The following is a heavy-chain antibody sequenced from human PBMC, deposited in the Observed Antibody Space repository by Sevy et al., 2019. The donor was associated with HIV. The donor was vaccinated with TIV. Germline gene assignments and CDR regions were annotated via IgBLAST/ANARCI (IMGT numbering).Heavy chain of an antibody. CDR1: GGSISSYY. Sequence: SETLSLTCTVSGGSISSYYWSWIRQPPGKGLEWIGYIYYSGSTNYNPSLKSRVSISADTSKNQFSLKLTSVTAAETAVYYCARAGGSTDWGVDVWGQGTTVTVSS. CDR2: IYYSGST. V-gene: IGHV4-59*13. CDR3: ARAGGSTDWGVDV. D-gene: IGHD6-19*01. J-gene: IGHJ6*02.